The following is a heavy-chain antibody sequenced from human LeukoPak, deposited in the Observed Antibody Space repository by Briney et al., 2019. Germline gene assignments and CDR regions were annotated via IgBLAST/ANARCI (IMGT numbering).Heavy chain of an antibody. CDR3: ARNAQVTRYFDY. V-gene: IGHV1-8*01. CDR1: GYTFTSYD. CDR2: MNPNSGNT. D-gene: IGHD5-18*01. Sequence: ASVKVSCKASGYTFTSYDINWVRQATGQGLEWMGWMNPNSGNTGYAQKFQGRVTMTMNTSISTAYMELSSLRSEDTAVYYCARNAQVTRYFDYWGQGTLVAVSS. J-gene: IGHJ4*02.